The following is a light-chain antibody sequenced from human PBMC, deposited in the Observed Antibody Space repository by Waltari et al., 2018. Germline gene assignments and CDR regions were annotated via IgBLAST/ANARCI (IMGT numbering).Light chain of an antibody. Sequence: DIVMTQSPDSLAVSLGERATINCKSSPSVLYSSNNKNYLAWYQKKPGQPPKLLIYWASTRESGVPDRFSVSGSGTDFTLTISSLQAEDVAVYYCQQYYSTPLTFGGGTKVEIK. CDR2: WAS. CDR3: QQYYSTPLT. J-gene: IGKJ4*01. V-gene: IGKV4-1*01. CDR1: PSVLYSSNNKNY.